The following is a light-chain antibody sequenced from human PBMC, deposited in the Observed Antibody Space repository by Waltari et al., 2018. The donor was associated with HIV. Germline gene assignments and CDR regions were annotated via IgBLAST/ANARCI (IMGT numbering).Light chain of an antibody. CDR1: SSNIGNNG. Sequence: QSVLTQPPSVSGAPRQRVTISCSGGSSNIGNNGVTWYQQIPGRPPKLLIHYNDLLPSGVSDRFSGSKSGTSASLGISGLQSEDEANYYFAAWDDSLNGVVFGGGTRLTVL. J-gene: IGLJ2*01. CDR3: AAWDDSLNGVV. CDR2: YND. V-gene: IGLV1-36*01.